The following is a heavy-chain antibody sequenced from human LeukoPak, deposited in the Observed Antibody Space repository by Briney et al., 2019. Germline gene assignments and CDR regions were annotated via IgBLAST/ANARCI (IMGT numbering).Heavy chain of an antibody. CDR3: AKFYRATRGACDS. J-gene: IGHJ4*02. D-gene: IGHD2-21*02. CDR1: GFTFSSFG. Sequence: GGSLRLSCAASGFTFSSFGMSWVRQAPGKGLEWVSRISGSDGSTDYADSVKGRFTISRDNSKNTLYLQMNSLRAEDTAIYYCAKFYRATRGACDSWGQGTLVTVSS. CDR2: ISGSDGST. V-gene: IGHV3-23*01.